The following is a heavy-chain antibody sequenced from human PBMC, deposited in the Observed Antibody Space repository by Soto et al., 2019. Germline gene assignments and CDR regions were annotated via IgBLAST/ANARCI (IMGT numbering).Heavy chain of an antibody. CDR1: GYSFTDYH. CDR2: ISAYNGNT. CDR3: ARDRSIAVGLTPGDY. Sequence: ASVKVSCKASGYSFTDYHIHWVRQAPGQGLEWMGWISAYNGNTNYAQKLQGRVTMTTDTSTSTAYMELRSLRSDDTAVYYCARDRSIAVGLTPGDYWGQGTLVTVSS. V-gene: IGHV1-18*04. D-gene: IGHD6-19*01. J-gene: IGHJ4*02.